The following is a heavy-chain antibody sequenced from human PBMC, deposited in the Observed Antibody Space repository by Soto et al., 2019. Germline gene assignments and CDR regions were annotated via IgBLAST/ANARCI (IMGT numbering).Heavy chain of an antibody. CDR2: ISAYNGNT. J-gene: IGHJ3*02. Sequence: GASVKVSCKASGYTFTSYGISWVRQAPGQGLEWMGWISAYNGNTNYAQKLQGRVTMTTDTSTSTAYMELRSLRSDDTAVYYCAREYYYDSSGYLPDAFDIWGQGTMVTVSS. CDR1: GYTFTSYG. D-gene: IGHD3-22*01. CDR3: AREYYYDSSGYLPDAFDI. V-gene: IGHV1-18*01.